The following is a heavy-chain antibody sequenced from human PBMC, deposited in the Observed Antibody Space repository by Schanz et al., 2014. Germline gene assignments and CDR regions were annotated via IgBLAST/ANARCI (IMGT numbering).Heavy chain of an antibody. CDR1: RFTVTNAW. J-gene: IGHJ5*02. D-gene: IGHD6-13*01. CDR3: ATASSPVREAGAGSSFHL. Sequence: EAHLVESGGGLVKPGGSLTLSCAASRFTVTNAWMSWVRQAPGKGLEWLGRIKSKTDGETTDYAAPVKGRFSISRDDSQSTLYLQMNSLKIEDTALYYCATASSPVREAGAGSSFHLWGQGTLVTVSP. V-gene: IGHV3-15*01. CDR2: IKSKTDGETT.